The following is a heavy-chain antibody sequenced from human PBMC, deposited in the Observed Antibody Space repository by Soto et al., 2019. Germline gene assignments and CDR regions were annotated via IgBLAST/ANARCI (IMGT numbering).Heavy chain of an antibody. V-gene: IGHV3-23*01. D-gene: IGHD4-17*01. CDR3: AKDWSPVYGDDDAFDI. Sequence: PGGSLRLSCAASGFTFSSYAMSWVRQAPGKGLEWVSAISGSGGSTYYADSVKGRFTISRDNSKNTLYLQMNSLRAEDTAVYYCAKDWSPVYGDDDAFDIWGQGTMVTVSS. J-gene: IGHJ3*02. CDR2: ISGSGGST. CDR1: GFTFSSYA.